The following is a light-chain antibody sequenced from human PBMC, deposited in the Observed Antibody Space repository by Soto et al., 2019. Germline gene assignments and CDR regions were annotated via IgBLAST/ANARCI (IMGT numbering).Light chain of an antibody. CDR2: GAS. J-gene: IGKJ2*01. CDR1: QRVGSN. Sequence: IVMTHSPAPLSVSAGEGATLSCRASQRVGSNLAWYQQKPGQAPRLRIYGASTRATGIPARFSGSGSGTEFTLTISSLQSEDFAVYFCQQYNTWPYTFGQGTKLEIK. CDR3: QQYNTWPYT. V-gene: IGKV3-15*01.